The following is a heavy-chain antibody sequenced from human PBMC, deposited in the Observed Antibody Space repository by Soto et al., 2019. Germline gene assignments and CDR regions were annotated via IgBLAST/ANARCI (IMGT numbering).Heavy chain of an antibody. CDR2: IKQDGSEK. V-gene: IGHV3-7*01. J-gene: IGHJ6*03. D-gene: IGHD2-15*01. CDR3: ARVGLDCSGGSCYSNYYYYMDV. CDR1: GFTFSSYW. Sequence: GGSLRLSCAASGFTFSSYWMSWVRQAPGKGLEWVANIKQDGSEKYYVDSVKGRFTISRDNAKNSLYLQMKGLVAEETSVYYCARVGLDCSGGSCYSNYYYYMDVWGKGTTVTVSS.